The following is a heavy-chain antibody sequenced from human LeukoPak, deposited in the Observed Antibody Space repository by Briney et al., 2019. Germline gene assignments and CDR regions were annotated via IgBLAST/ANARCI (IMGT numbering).Heavy chain of an antibody. V-gene: IGHV1-2*02. J-gene: IGHJ5*02. CDR1: GHTFTDYD. CDR3: ARERGQQVRFDP. CDR2: INPNNGGT. D-gene: IGHD6-13*01. Sequence: ASVKVSCKASGHTFTDYDMHWVRQAPGQGLEWMGWINPNNGGTNYAQKFQGRVTMTRDTSISTAYMELSRLRSDDTAVYYCARERGQQVRFDPWGQGTLVTVSS.